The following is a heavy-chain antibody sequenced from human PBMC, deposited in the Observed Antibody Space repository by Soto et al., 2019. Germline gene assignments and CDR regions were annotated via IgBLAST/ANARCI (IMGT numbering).Heavy chain of an antibody. Sequence: SVKVSCKASGGTFSSYAISWVRQAPGQGLEWMGGIIPIFGTANYAQKFQGRVTITADESTSTAYMELSSLRSEDTAVYYCARGLRLATIPRYYFDYWGQGTLVTVSS. D-gene: IGHD5-12*01. V-gene: IGHV1-69*13. CDR1: GGTFSSYA. CDR2: IIPIFGTA. J-gene: IGHJ4*02. CDR3: ARGLRLATIPRYYFDY.